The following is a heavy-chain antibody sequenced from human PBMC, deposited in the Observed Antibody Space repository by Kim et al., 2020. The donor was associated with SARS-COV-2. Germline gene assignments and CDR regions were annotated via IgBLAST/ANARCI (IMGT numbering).Heavy chain of an antibody. Sequence: GGSLRLSCAASGFTFSSYGMHWVRQAPGKGLEWVADISYDGSTKYYADSVKGRFTISRDNSKNTLYLQMNSLRAEDTAVYYCAKEEGGGYSSGCTYYYYGMDVWGQGTTVTVSS. J-gene: IGHJ6*02. V-gene: IGHV3-30*18. CDR1: GFTFSSYG. D-gene: IGHD6-19*01. CDR2: ISYDGSTK. CDR3: AKEEGGGYSSGCTYYYYGMDV.